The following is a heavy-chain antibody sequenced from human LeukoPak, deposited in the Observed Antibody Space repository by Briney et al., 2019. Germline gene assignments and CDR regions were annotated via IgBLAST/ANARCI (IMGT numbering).Heavy chain of an antibody. CDR2: IYSGGST. V-gene: IGHV3-53*01. CDR3: AKSNYDILTGYYPKFDY. J-gene: IGHJ4*02. D-gene: IGHD3-9*01. CDR1: GFTVSNNY. Sequence: GGSLRLSCAASGFTVSNNYLSWVRQAPGKGLEWVSVIYSGGSTYYADSVKGRFTISRDNSKNTLYLQMNSLRAEDTAVYYCAKSNYDILTGYYPKFDYWGQGTLVTVSS.